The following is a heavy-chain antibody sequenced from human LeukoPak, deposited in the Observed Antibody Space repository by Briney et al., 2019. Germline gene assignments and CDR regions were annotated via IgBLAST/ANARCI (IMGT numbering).Heavy chain of an antibody. Sequence: GRSLRLSCAASGFTFSYYWMSWVRQAPGKGLEWVANIKQDGSEKYYVDSLKGRFTIPRDDARNSLYLQMNSLRAEDTAVYYCVREETYSSGWYGPDYWGQGTLVTVSS. CDR3: VREETYSSGWYGPDY. D-gene: IGHD6-19*01. CDR2: IKQDGSEK. J-gene: IGHJ4*02. CDR1: GFTFSYYW. V-gene: IGHV3-7*01.